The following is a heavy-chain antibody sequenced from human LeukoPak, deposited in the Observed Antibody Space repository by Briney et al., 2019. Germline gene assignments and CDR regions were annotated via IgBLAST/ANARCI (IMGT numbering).Heavy chain of an antibody. V-gene: IGHV3-53*01. D-gene: IGHD2-2*01. Sequence: PGGSLRLSCAASGFTASSNYMSWVRQAPGKGLEWVSVIYSGGSTYYADSVKGRFTISRDNSKNTLYLQMNSLRAEDTAVYYCARERYCSSTSCPNWFDPWGQGTLVTVSS. CDR3: ARERYCSSTSCPNWFDP. J-gene: IGHJ5*02. CDR1: GFTASSNY. CDR2: IYSGGST.